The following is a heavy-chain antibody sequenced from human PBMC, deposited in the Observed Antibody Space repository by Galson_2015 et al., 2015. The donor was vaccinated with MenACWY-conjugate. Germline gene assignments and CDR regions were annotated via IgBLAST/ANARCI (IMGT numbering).Heavy chain of an antibody. Sequence: SLRLSCAASGFIFNSYWMSWVRQVPGKGPEWVANIKQDGSEKHYVDSVRGRFTISRDNAKNSLYLQMNSLRAEDTAVYYCARDLGFYCSRNDCYSPYWGQGTLVTVSS. CDR2: IKQDGSEK. CDR3: ARDLGFYCSRNDCYSPY. CDR1: GFIFNSYW. D-gene: IGHD2-2*01. V-gene: IGHV3-7*03. J-gene: IGHJ4*02.